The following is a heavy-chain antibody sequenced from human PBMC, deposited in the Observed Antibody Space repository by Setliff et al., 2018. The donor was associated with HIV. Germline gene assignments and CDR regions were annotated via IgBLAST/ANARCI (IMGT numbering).Heavy chain of an antibody. V-gene: IGHV1-18*03. D-gene: IGHD2-21*01. CDR3: ARGGPARVALLYWFDP. CDR2: INPYNGNT. Sequence: ASVKVSCKASGYTFINYGINWLRQAPGQGLEWVGWINPYNGNTKYGQKFQGTVTMTRDTTTSTAYLELRRLRSDDMAVYFCARGGPARVALLYWFDPWGQGTLVTVSS. J-gene: IGHJ5*02. CDR1: GYTFINYG.